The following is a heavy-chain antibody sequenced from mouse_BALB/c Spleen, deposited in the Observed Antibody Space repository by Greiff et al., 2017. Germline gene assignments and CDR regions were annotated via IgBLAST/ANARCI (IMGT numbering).Heavy chain of an antibody. Sequence: EVKLQESGGGLVQPGGSRKLSCAASGFTFSSFGMHWVRQAPEKGLEWVAYISSGSSTIYYADTVKGRFTISRDNPKNTLFLQMTSLRSEDTAMYYCARRSGKGYYYAMDYWGQGTSVTVSS. D-gene: IGHD1-1*01. V-gene: IGHV5-17*02. CDR3: ARRSGKGYYYAMDY. J-gene: IGHJ4*01. CDR2: ISSGSSTI. CDR1: GFTFSSFG.